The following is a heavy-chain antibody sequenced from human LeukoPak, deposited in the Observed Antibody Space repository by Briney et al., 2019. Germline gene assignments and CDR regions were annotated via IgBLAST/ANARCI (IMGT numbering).Heavy chain of an antibody. V-gene: IGHV4-59*01. D-gene: IGHD1-20*01. CDR2: IYNSGPT. J-gene: IGHJ4*02. Sequence: SETLSLTCSVSGGSISHYFWSWIRQAPGKRLEWIGYIYNSGPTDYNPSLKSRVTISLDTSKNRVSLKMTSVSAADTAVYYCATLTGTTYPYYFDHWGQGTLLTVSS. CDR1: GGSISHYF. CDR3: ATLTGTTYPYYFDH.